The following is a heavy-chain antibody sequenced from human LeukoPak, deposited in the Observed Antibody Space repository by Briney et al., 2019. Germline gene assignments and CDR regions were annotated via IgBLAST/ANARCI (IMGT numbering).Heavy chain of an antibody. J-gene: IGHJ4*02. V-gene: IGHV4-39*01. CDR3: AAQIYGDFADY. D-gene: IGHD4-17*01. CDR2: ISYSGTT. Sequence: SETLSLTCTVSGGSISSSSYYWGWIRQPPGKGLEYIGTISYSGTTYYNPSLKSRVTISLDRSKNQFSLKLTSVTAADTAVYCCAAQIYGDFADYWGQGTLVTVSS. CDR1: GGSISSSSYY.